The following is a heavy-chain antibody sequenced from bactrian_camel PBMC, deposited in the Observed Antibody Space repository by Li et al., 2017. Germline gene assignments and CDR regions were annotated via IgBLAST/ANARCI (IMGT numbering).Heavy chain of an antibody. V-gene: IGHV3S6*01. CDR2: IGSGGNVT. J-gene: IGHJ4*01. Sequence: HVQLVESGGGLVQPRGSLRLSCAASGYTYNRNCMSWVRQRPGKGLEWVSVIGSGGNVTYSSDSVKGRFRVSQDSSKHTLYLQMNSLKSDDTAMYYCECRGQRDDYWGQGTQVTVS. CDR3: ECRGQRDDY. CDR1: GYTYNRNC.